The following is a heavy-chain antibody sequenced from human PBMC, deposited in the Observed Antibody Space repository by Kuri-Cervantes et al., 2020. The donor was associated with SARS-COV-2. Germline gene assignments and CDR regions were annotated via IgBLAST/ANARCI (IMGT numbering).Heavy chain of an antibody. D-gene: IGHD2-15*01. CDR2: ISSNGGST. CDR3: ARDPDGVSVVAAPPDYYFDY. CDR1: GFTFSSYA. V-gene: IGHV3-64*01. J-gene: IGHJ4*02. Sequence: GGSLRLSCAASGFTFSSYAMHWVRQAPGKGLEYVSAISSNGGSTYYANSVKGRFTISRDNSKNTLYLQMGSLRAEDMAVYYCARDPDGVSVVAAPPDYYFDYWGQGTLVTVSS.